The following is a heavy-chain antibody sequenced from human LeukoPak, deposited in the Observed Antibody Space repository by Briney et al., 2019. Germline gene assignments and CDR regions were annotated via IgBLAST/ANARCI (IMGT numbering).Heavy chain of an antibody. CDR1: GYSIRSGHY. D-gene: IGHD1-26*01. CDR2: LYHSGST. V-gene: IGHV4-38-2*01. CDR3: ARLLSGSYSQFDY. J-gene: IGHJ4*02. Sequence: SETLSLTCAVSGYSIRSGHYWGWIRQPPGKGLEWIGGLYHSGSTDYNPSLRSRVTISVDTSKNQFSLKLTSVTAADTALYYCARLLSGSYSQFDYWGQGTLVTVSS.